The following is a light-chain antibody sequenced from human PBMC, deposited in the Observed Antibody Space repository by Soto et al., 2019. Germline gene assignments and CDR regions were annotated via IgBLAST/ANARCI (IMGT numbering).Light chain of an antibody. V-gene: IGKV3-11*01. CDR2: DAS. CDR1: QSVSSY. CDR3: EQRSNRWA. J-gene: IGKJ1*01. Sequence: EIGLTQSPAILSLSPGERATLSCRASQSVSSYLAWSQQNPGQAPRLLIYDASNRTTGIPARFSASGSGTESTLTISSAEPEILAVYYCEQRSNRWAFGQGTKVEIK.